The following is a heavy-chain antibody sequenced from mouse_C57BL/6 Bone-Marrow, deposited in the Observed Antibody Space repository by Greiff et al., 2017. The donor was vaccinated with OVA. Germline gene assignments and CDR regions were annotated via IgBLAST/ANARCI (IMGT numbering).Heavy chain of an antibody. CDR2: INPSTGGT. Sequence: EVQLQQSGPELVKPGASVKISCKASGYSFTGYYMYWVKQSPEKSLEWIGEINPSTGGTTYNQKFKAKATLTVDKSSSTAYMQLKSLTSEDSAVYYCARYGGFGYWGQGTTLTVSS. V-gene: IGHV1-42*01. CDR3: ARYGGFGY. CDR1: GYSFTGYY. J-gene: IGHJ2*01. D-gene: IGHD1-1*02.